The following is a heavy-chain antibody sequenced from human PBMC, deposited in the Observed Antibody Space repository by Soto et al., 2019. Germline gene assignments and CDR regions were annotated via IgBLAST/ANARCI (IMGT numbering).Heavy chain of an antibody. CDR3: ARDRYPFDY. V-gene: IGHV3-53*01. CDR2: IYSGGST. CDR1: GFTVSSNY. J-gene: IGHJ4*02. Sequence: EVQLVESGGGLIQPGGSLRLSCAASGFTVSSNYMSWVRQAPGKGLEWVSVIYSGGSTYYADSVKARFTISRDNAQNTLYLQMTSLRAEDTAVYYCARDRYPFDYCGQGTLVTVSS. D-gene: IGHD1-26*01.